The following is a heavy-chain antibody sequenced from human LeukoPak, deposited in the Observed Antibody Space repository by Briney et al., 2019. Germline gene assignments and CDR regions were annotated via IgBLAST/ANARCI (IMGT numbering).Heavy chain of an antibody. Sequence: PSGTLSLTCAVSGGSLSSSNWWSWVRQPPGKGLEGVGEIYHSGSTNYNPSLKSRVTISVDKSKNQFSLELSSVTAADTAVYYCASRYSSGSFYFDDWGQGTLVTVPS. J-gene: IGHJ4*02. CDR2: IYHSGST. D-gene: IGHD6-19*01. CDR1: GGSLSSSNW. V-gene: IGHV4-4*02. CDR3: ASRYSSGSFYFDD.